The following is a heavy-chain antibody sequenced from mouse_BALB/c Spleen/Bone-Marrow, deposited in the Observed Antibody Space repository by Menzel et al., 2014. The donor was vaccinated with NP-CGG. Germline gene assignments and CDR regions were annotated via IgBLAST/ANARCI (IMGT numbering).Heavy chain of an antibody. CDR3: ARGGHDFSLDY. Sequence: QVQLQQPGAELGMPGASVKMSCKASGYTFTDNWIYWVKQRPGQGLEWIGAIDTSDSYTNYNQKFMGKASLTVDASSSTAYMQVSSLTSDDSAVYYCARGGHDFSLDYWGQGTSVTVPS. CDR2: IDTSDSYT. V-gene: IGHV1-69*01. CDR1: GYTFTDNW. J-gene: IGHJ4*01. D-gene: IGHD2-4*01.